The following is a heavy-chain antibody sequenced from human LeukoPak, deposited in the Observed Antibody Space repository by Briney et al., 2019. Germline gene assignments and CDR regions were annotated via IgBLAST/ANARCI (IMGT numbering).Heavy chain of an antibody. Sequence: ASVKVSCKASGYTFTGYYMHWVRQAPGQGLEWMGWINPNSGGTNYAQKFQGRVTMTRDTSISTAYMELSRLRSDDTAVYYCARVPLRFLDTSSGAFDIWGQGTMVTVSS. V-gene: IGHV1-2*02. J-gene: IGHJ3*02. CDR2: INPNSGGT. CDR1: GYTFTGYY. CDR3: ARVPLRFLDTSSGAFDI. D-gene: IGHD3-3*01.